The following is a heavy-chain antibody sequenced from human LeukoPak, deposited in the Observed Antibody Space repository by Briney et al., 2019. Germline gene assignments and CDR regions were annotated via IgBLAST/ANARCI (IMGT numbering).Heavy chain of an antibody. V-gene: IGHV4-39*07. Sequence: SETLSLTCTVSGGSISSSSYYWGWIRQPPGKGLEWIGSIYYSGSTYYNPSLKSRVTISVDTSKNQFSLKLSSVTAADTAVYYCASPSIAVAGGGPYWYFDLWGRGTLVTVSS. CDR2: IYYSGST. CDR3: ASPSIAVAGGGPYWYFDL. CDR1: GGSISSSSYY. D-gene: IGHD6-19*01. J-gene: IGHJ2*01.